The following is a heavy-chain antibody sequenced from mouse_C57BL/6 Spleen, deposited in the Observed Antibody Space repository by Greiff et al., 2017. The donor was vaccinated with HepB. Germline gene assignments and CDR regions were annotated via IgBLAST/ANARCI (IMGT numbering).Heavy chain of an antibody. Sequence: VQLQESGAELVRPGASVTLSCKASGYTFTDYEMHWVKQTPVHGLEWIGAIDPETGGTAYNQKFKGKAILTADKSSSNAYRELRSLTAEDSAVYYCTILYYSNPFAYWGKGTLVTVSA. J-gene: IGHJ3*01. CDR1: GYTFTDYE. V-gene: IGHV1-15*01. D-gene: IGHD2-5*01. CDR3: TILYYSNPFAY. CDR2: IDPETGGT.